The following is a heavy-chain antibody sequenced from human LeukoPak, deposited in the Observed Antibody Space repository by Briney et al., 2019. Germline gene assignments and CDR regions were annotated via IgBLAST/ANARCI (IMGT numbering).Heavy chain of an antibody. CDR3: ARGGQRGYCTSSSCYAFDY. D-gene: IGHD2-2*01. CDR2: IYTSGST. CDR1: GGSISSYY. Sequence: PSETLSLTCTVSGGSISSYYWSWIRQPAGKGLEWIGRIYTSGSTNYNPSLKSRVTMSVDTSKNQFSLKLSSVTAADTAVYYCARGGQRGYCTSSSCYAFDYWAREPWSPSPQ. J-gene: IGHJ4*02. V-gene: IGHV4-4*07.